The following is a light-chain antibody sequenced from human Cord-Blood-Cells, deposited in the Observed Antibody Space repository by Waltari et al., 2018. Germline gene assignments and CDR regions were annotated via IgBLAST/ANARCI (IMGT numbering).Light chain of an antibody. Sequence: SALTQPASVSGSPGQSITISCTGTSSDVGSYNLFSWYQQHPGKAPKLMLYEGSKRPSGVSNRFSGSKSGNTASLTISGLQAEDEADYYCCSYAGSSTLVFGGGTKLTVL. CDR2: EGS. CDR1: SSDVGSYNL. V-gene: IGLV2-23*01. J-gene: IGLJ2*01. CDR3: CSYAGSSTLV.